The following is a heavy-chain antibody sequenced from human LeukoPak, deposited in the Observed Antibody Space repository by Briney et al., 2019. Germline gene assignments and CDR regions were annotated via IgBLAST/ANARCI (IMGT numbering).Heavy chain of an antibody. CDR2: ISGSTGRT. CDR1: GFTFSSYA. CDR3: AKDSGYYEGADAFDI. J-gene: IGHJ3*02. V-gene: IGHV3-23*01. D-gene: IGHD3-22*01. Sequence: GGSLRLSCAASGFTFSSYAMSWVRQAPGKGLEWVSAISGSTGRTYYADSVKGRFTISRDNSRNTQYLQMNSLRAEDTAVYYCAKDSGYYEGADAFDIWGQGTMVTVSS.